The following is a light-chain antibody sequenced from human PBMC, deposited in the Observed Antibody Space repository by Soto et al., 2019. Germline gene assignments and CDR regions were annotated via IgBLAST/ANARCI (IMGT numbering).Light chain of an antibody. CDR1: QSVSSSY. Sequence: EIVLTQSPGTLSLSPGERATLSCRASQSVSSSYLAWYQQKPGQAPRLLIYGASGRATGIPDRFSGSGSGTDFTLTSRRLEPEDVAVYYCQQYPGYTFGQGTKLEIK. J-gene: IGKJ2*01. CDR2: GAS. V-gene: IGKV3-20*01. CDR3: QQYPGYT.